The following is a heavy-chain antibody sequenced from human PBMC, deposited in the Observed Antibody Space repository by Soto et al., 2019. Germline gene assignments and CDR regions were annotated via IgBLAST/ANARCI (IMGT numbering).Heavy chain of an antibody. J-gene: IGHJ4*02. CDR2: IAPSDSYT. CDR1: GYSFTIYW. CDR3: VREGGRDY. V-gene: IGHV5-10-1*01. D-gene: IGHD2-15*01. Sequence: PGESLKISCKGSGYSFTIYWISWVRQMPGKGLEWMVRIAPSDSYTNYSPSFQGHVTISADKSISTAYLQWSSLKASDSAMYYWVREGGRDYWGQGTLVTVSS.